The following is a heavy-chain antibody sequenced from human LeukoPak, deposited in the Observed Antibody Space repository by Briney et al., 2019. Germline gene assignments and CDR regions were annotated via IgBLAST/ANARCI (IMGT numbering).Heavy chain of an antibody. J-gene: IGHJ6*02. D-gene: IGHD6-6*01. CDR2: ISSSSSTI. V-gene: IGHV3-48*01. CDR1: GFTFSSYG. CDR3: ARMPYSSSKGAYYGMDV. Sequence: GGSLRLSCAASGFTFSSYGMNWVRQAPGKGLEWVSYISSSSSTIYYADSVKGRFTISRDNAKNSLYLQMNSLRAEDTAVYYCARMPYSSSKGAYYGMDVWGQGTTVTVSS.